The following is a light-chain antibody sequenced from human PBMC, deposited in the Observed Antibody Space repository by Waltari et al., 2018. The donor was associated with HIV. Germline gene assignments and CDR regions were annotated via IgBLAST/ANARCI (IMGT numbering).Light chain of an antibody. Sequence: QSALTQPASVSGSPGQSITISCPGTSRAVGGYNYVPWYQHNPGKAPKLRIYDVSNRPSGVSNRFSGSKSGNTASLTISGLQAEDEADYYCSSYTSSSTRVFGGGTKLTVL. CDR1: SRAVGGYNY. J-gene: IGLJ2*01. V-gene: IGLV2-14*03. CDR2: DVS. CDR3: SSYTSSSTRV.